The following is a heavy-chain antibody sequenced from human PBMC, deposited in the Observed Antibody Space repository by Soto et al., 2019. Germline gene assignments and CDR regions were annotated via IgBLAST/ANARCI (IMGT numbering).Heavy chain of an antibody. CDR1: GGTFGALT. Sequence: QVQLWRSGAELRKPGPSGRVSARASGGTFGALTTNWVQRAPGQRLEWMGGIIPFLDTANYAERFQGRVTITADESTTTSFMEVSSLRSEDTAVYYCARNGTLTGYSYGMDVWGQGTMVTVSS. J-gene: IGHJ6*02. CDR3: ARNGTLTGYSYGMDV. CDR2: IIPFLDTA. V-gene: IGHV1-69*01. D-gene: IGHD1-1*01.